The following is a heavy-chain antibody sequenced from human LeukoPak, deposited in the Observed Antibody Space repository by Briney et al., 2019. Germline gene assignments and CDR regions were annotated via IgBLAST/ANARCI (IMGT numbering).Heavy chain of an antibody. J-gene: IGHJ6*03. Sequence: GGSLRLSCAASGFIFDNYGMNWVRQAPGKGLEWVSSISSSSSYIYYADSVKGRFTISRDNAKNSLYLQMNSLRAEDTAVYYCARDGDCSGGSCYDDYYYYMDVWGKGTTVTVSS. CDR2: ISSSSSYI. V-gene: IGHV3-21*01. CDR1: GFIFDNYG. CDR3: ARDGDCSGGSCYDDYYYYMDV. D-gene: IGHD2-15*01.